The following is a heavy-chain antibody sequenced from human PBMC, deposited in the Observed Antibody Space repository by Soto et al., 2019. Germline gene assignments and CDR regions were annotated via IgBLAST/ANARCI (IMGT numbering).Heavy chain of an antibody. CDR3: ARPGAVGIAVAGTVNWFDP. D-gene: IGHD6-19*01. CDR1: GYTLTSYG. CDR2: ISAYNGNT. V-gene: IGHV1-18*04. J-gene: IGHJ5*02. Sequence: ASVKVSCKASGYTLTSYGISWVRQAPGQGLEWMGWISAYNGNTNYAQKLQGRVTMTTDTSTSTAYMELRSLRYDDTAVYYCARPGAVGIAVAGTVNWFDPWGQGTLVTVSS.